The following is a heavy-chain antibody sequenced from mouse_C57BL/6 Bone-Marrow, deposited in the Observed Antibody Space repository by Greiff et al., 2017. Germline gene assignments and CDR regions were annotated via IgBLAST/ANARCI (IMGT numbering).Heavy chain of an antibody. V-gene: IGHV3-6*01. CDR1: GYSITSGYY. Sequence: EVKLVESGPGLVKPSQSLSLTCSVTGYSITSGYYWNWIRQFPGNKLEWMGYISYDGSNNYNPSLKNRISITRDTSKNQFFLKLNSVTTEDTATYYCARDLNGSSYWYFDVWGTGTTVTVSS. D-gene: IGHD1-1*01. J-gene: IGHJ1*03. CDR2: ISYDGSN. CDR3: ARDLNGSSYWYFDV.